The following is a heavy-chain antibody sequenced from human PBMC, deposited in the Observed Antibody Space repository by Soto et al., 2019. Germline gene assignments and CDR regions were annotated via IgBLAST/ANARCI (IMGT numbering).Heavy chain of an antibody. CDR2: ISSSSSTI. CDR1: GFTFSSYS. J-gene: IGHJ3*02. Sequence: GGSLRLSCAASGFTFSSYSMNWVRQAPGKGLEWVSYISSSSSTIYYADSVKGRFTISRDNAKNSLYLQMNSLRDEDTAVYYCARADNWNDLEAFDIWGQGTMVTVSS. V-gene: IGHV3-48*02. D-gene: IGHD1-1*01. CDR3: ARADNWNDLEAFDI.